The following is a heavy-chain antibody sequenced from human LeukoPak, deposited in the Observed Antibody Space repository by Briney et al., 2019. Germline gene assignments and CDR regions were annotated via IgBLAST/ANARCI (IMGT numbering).Heavy chain of an antibody. J-gene: IGHJ6*03. Sequence: ASVKLSCKASGYTFTSYGISWVRQAPGQGLEWMGWFSAYNGNTNYAQKLQGRVTMTTDTSTSTAYMELRSLRSDDTAVYYCARGPGGATSYYYYYMDVWGKGTTVTVSS. V-gene: IGHV1-18*01. D-gene: IGHD1-26*01. CDR3: ARGPGGATSYYYYYMDV. CDR1: GYTFTSYG. CDR2: FSAYNGNT.